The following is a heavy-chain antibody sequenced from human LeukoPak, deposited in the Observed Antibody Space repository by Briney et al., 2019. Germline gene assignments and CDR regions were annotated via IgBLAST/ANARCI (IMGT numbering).Heavy chain of an antibody. CDR1: GFTFDDYA. CDR2: ISGSGGST. V-gene: IGHV3-23*01. CDR3: AKGSMIVVVMVDY. J-gene: IGHJ4*02. Sequence: GGSLRLSCAVSGFTFDDYAMHWVRQVPGKGLEWVSAISGSGGSTYYADSVKGRFTISRDNSKNTLYLQMNSLRAEDTAVYYCAKGSMIVVVMVDYWGQGTLVTVSS. D-gene: IGHD3-22*01.